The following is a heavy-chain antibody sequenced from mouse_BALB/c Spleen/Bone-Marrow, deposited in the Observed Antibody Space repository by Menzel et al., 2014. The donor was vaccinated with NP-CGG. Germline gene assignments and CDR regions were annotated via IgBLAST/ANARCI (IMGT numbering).Heavy chain of an antibody. V-gene: IGHV1S41*01. J-gene: IGHJ2*01. Sequence: DLVKPGASVKLSCKASGYTFTSYWISWIKQRPGQGLEWIGRIAPGSGSTYYNEMFKGKAILTVDTSSSTAYTQLSSLSSEDSAVYFCAYYRYDVNYWGQGTTLTVSS. D-gene: IGHD2-14*01. CDR3: AYYRYDVNY. CDR2: IAPGSGST. CDR1: GYTFTSYW.